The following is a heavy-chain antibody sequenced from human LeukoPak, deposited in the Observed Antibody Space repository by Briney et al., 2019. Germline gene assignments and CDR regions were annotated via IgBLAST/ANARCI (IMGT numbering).Heavy chain of an antibody. D-gene: IGHD6-13*01. V-gene: IGHV3-9*01. CDR1: GFTFSSYA. CDR3: AKEGYRIAAAGRSPGYYYDMDV. J-gene: IGHJ6*02. Sequence: GGSLRLSCAASGFTFSSYAMHWVRQAPGKGLEWVSGISWNSGSIGYADSVKGRFTISRDNAKNSLYLQMNSLRAEDTALYYCAKEGYRIAAAGRSPGYYYDMDVWGQGTTVTVSS. CDR2: ISWNSGSI.